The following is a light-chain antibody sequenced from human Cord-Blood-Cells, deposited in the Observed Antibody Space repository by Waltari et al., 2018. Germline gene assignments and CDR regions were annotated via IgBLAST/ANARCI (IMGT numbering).Light chain of an antibody. CDR1: SSDVGGYNY. CDR2: DVS. Sequence: QSALTQPRSVSGSPGQSVTISCTGTSSDVGGYNYCSWYQQHPGKAPKLMIYDVSKRPSGVPDRFSGSKSGNTASLTISGLQAEDEADYYCCSYAGSNWVFGGGTKLTVL. J-gene: IGLJ3*02. CDR3: CSYAGSNWV. V-gene: IGLV2-11*01.